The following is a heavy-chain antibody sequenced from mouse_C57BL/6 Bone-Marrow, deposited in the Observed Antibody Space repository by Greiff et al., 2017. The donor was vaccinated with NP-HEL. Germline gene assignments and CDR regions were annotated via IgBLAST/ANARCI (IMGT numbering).Heavy chain of an antibody. D-gene: IGHD1-1*01. CDR3: TTGGSSPYAMDY. CDR1: GFNIKDDY. V-gene: IGHV14-4*01. CDR2: IDPENGDT. J-gene: IGHJ4*01. Sequence: VQLKQSGAELVRPGASVKLSCTVSGFNIKDDYMHWVKQRPEQGLEWIGWIDPENGDTEYASKVQGKATITADTSSNTAYLQLSSLTSEDTAVYYYTTGGSSPYAMDYWGQGTSVTVSS.